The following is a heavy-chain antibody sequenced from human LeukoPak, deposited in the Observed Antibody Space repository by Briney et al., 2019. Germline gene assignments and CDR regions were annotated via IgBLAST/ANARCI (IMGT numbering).Heavy chain of an antibody. CDR1: GGSISSSSSY. J-gene: IGHJ4*02. CDR3: ALTGNRGDIVVVPAAFDY. Sequence: SETLSLTCTVSGGSISSSSSYWGWIRQPPGKGLEWIGSIYYSGSTYYNPSLKSRVTISVDTSKNQFSLKLSSVTAADTAVYYCALTGNRGDIVVVPAAFDYWGQGTLVTVSS. D-gene: IGHD2-2*01. V-gene: IGHV4-39*01. CDR2: IYYSGST.